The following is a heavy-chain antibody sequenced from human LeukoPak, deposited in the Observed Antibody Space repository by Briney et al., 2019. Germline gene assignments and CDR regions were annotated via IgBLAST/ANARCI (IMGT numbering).Heavy chain of an antibody. Sequence: SVKVSCKASGFTFTSSAMQWVRQARGQRLEWIGWIVVGSGNTNYAQKFQERVTITRDMSTSTAYMELSSLRSVDTAVYYCAAGWVCSGGSCYYYFDYWGQGTLVTVSS. D-gene: IGHD2-15*01. CDR3: AAGWVCSGGSCYYYFDY. CDR2: IVVGSGNT. V-gene: IGHV1-58*02. CDR1: GFTFTSSA. J-gene: IGHJ4*02.